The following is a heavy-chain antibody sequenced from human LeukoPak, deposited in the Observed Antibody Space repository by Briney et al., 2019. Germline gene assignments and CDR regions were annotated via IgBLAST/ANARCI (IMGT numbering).Heavy chain of an antibody. CDR1: GFRFDDYA. J-gene: IGHJ4*02. CDR3: ASGYSSSWTSYYFDY. V-gene: IGHV3-66*01. CDR2: IYSGGST. Sequence: PGRSLRLSCAVSGFRFDDYAMHWVRQAPGKGLEWVSVIYSGGSTYYADSVKGRFTISRDNSKNTLYLQMNSLRAEDTAVYYCASGYSSSWTSYYFDYWGQGTLVTVSS. D-gene: IGHD6-13*01.